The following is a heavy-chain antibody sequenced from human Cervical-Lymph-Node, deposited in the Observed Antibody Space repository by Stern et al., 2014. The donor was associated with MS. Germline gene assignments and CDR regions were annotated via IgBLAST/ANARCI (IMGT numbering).Heavy chain of an antibody. CDR3: ASGYQPNSYYYYGMDV. J-gene: IGHJ6*02. D-gene: IGHD2-2*01. CDR2: ISSSSSYI. V-gene: IGHV3-21*01. CDR1: GFTFSSYS. Sequence: EVQLEESGGGLVKPGGSLRLSCAASGFTFSSYSMNWVRQAPGKGLEWVSSISSSSSYIYYADSVKGRFTISRDNAKNSLYLQMNSLRAEDTAVYYCASGYQPNSYYYYGMDVWGQGTTVTVSS.